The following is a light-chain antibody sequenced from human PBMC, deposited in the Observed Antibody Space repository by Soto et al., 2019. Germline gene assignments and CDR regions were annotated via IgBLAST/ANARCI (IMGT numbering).Light chain of an antibody. CDR1: QGISSA. CDR2: DAS. J-gene: IGKJ1*01. Sequence: AIQLTQSPSSPSASVGDRVTITCRASQGISSALAWYQQKPGEAPKLLIYDASALPRGVPSRFSGSGSGTKFTLTIASLQPDDFATYYCQQYETFSGTFGPGTKVDIK. CDR3: QQYETFSGT. V-gene: IGKV1-13*02.